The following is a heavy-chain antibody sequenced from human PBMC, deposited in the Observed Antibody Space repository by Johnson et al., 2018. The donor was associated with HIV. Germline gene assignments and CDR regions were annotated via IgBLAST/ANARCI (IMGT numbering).Heavy chain of an antibody. CDR3: ARDRVWFGELYAFDI. J-gene: IGHJ3*02. CDR1: GFTFSSYA. V-gene: IGHV3-30*04. CDR2: ISYDGNNK. Sequence: QVQLVESGGGVVQPGRSLRLSCAASGFTFSSYAMHWVRQAPGKGLEWVAVISYDGNNKYYADSLKGRFTISRDNSKNTLYLQMNSLRAEDTAVYYCARDRVWFGELYAFDIWGQGTMVTVSS. D-gene: IGHD3-10*01.